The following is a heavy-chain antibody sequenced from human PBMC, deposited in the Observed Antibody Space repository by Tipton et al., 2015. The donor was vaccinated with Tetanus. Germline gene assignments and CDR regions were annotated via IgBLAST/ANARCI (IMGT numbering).Heavy chain of an antibody. Sequence: QLVQSGAELKKPGESLKISCKVSGHNSRSYWVSWVRQMPGKGLEWMGIIYPGDSEATYNPSFQGQVTISADKSISTAYLQWTSLKPSDTATYFCARLPKHYSASGSTWGQGTHVTVSS. D-gene: IGHD3-10*01. J-gene: IGHJ5*02. V-gene: IGHV5-51*01. CDR1: GHNSRSYW. CDR3: ARLPKHYSASGST. CDR2: IYPGDSEA.